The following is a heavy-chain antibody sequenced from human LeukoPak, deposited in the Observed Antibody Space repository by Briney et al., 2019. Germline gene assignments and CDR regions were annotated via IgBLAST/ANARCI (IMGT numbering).Heavy chain of an antibody. CDR3: VREDTPATANY. CDR1: GFTFSSYA. CDR2: ISASGGST. D-gene: IGHD2-21*02. Sequence: PGGSLRLSCAASGFTFSSYAMSWVRQAPGKGLEWVSGISASGGSTYYTDSVKGRFTISRDNSKDTLFLQMHSLRPGDTAVYYCVREDTPATANYWGRGTLVTISS. J-gene: IGHJ4*02. V-gene: IGHV3-23*01.